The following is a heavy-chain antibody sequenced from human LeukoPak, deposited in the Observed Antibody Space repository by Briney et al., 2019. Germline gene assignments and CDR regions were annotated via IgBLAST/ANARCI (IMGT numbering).Heavy chain of an antibody. CDR1: GFTFSSYA. J-gene: IGHJ4*02. D-gene: IGHD3-16*01. Sequence: PGGSLRLSCAASGFTFSSYAMSWVRQAPGKGLEWVANIKQDGSEKYYVDSVKGRFTISRDNAKNSLYLQMNSLRAEDTAVYYCARAPGFGDYFDYWGQGTLVTVSS. CDR3: ARAPGFGDYFDY. V-gene: IGHV3-7*01. CDR2: IKQDGSEK.